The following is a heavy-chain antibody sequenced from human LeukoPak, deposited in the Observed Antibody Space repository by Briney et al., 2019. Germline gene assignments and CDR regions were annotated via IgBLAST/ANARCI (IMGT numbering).Heavy chain of an antibody. CDR1: GFTFNNYA. V-gene: IGHV3-30-3*01. J-gene: IGHJ4*02. Sequence: PGGSLRLSCTASGFTFNNYAMHWVRQAPGKGLEWVAVISYDGSKDTYADSVKGRFTISRDNSKNTLYLHMNSLRAEDTAVYYCARETWESTMTTHSFLFDYWGQGTLVTVSS. CDR2: ISYDGSKD. CDR3: ARETWESTMTTHSFLFDY. D-gene: IGHD4-17*01.